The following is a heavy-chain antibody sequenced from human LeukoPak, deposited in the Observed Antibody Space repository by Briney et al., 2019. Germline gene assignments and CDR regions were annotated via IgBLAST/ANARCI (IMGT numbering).Heavy chain of an antibody. Sequence: GGSLRLSCAASGFTFSSYSMNWVRQAPGKGLEWVSYISSSSSTIYYADSVKGRFTISRDNAKNSLYLQMNSLRAEDTAVYYCARVVIGVVLNYYYYYMDVWGKGTTATVSS. D-gene: IGHD2/OR15-2a*01. CDR2: ISSSSSTI. CDR1: GFTFSSYS. CDR3: ARVVIGVVLNYYYYYMDV. V-gene: IGHV3-48*01. J-gene: IGHJ6*03.